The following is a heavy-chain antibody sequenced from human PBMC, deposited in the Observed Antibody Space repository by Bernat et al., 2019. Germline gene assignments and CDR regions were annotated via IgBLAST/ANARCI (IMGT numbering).Heavy chain of an antibody. Sequence: QVQLQESGPGLVKPSGTLSLTCAVSGGSISSSNWWSWVRQPPGKGLEWIGDIYHSGSTNYNPYLKSRVTISVDKSKNQFSLKLSSVTAADTAVYYCARVYEQLAHYYFDYWGQGTLVTVSS. CDR2: IYHSGST. D-gene: IGHD6-13*01. CDR3: ARVYEQLAHYYFDY. J-gene: IGHJ4*02. CDR1: GGSISSSNW. V-gene: IGHV4-4*02.